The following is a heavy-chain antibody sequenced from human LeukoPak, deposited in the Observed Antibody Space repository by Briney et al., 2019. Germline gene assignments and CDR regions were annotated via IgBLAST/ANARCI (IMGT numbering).Heavy chain of an antibody. CDR1: GGSISSSSYY. D-gene: IGHD3-22*01. CDR3: ARDREYYYDSSGYLN. J-gene: IGHJ4*02. Sequence: KTSETLSLTCTVSGGSISSSSYYWGWIRQPPGKGLEWIGSIYYSGSTYYNPSLKSRVTISVDTSKNQFSLKLSSVTAADTAVYYCARDREYYYDSSGYLNWGQGTLVTVSS. V-gene: IGHV4-39*07. CDR2: IYYSGST.